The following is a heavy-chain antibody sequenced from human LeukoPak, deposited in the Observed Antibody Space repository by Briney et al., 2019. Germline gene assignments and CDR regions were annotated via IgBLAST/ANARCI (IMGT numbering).Heavy chain of an antibody. CDR2: IHSDGSRT. V-gene: IGHV3-74*01. J-gene: IGHJ4*02. CDR1: GFTFSSYW. D-gene: IGHD4-23*01. Sequence: GGSLRLSCAASGFTFSSYWMHWVRQAPGKGLVWVSRIHSDGSRTSYADSVKGRVTMSRDNAKNTLYLQMNSLRAEDTAVYYCARDKDYGSNSIPGYWGQGTLVTVSS. CDR3: ARDKDYGSNSIPGY.